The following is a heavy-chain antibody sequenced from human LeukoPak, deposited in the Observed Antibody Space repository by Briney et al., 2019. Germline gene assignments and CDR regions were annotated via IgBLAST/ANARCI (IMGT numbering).Heavy chain of an antibody. Sequence: SVKVSCKASGGTFSSYAISWVRQAPGQGLEWMGGIIPIFGTANYAQKFQGRVTITADESTRTAYMELSSLRSEDTAVYYCAAGATMVRGVTYYYYYMDVWGKGTTVTVSS. V-gene: IGHV1-69*13. D-gene: IGHD3-10*01. CDR3: AAGATMVRGVTYYYYYMDV. CDR1: GGTFSSYA. J-gene: IGHJ6*03. CDR2: IIPIFGTA.